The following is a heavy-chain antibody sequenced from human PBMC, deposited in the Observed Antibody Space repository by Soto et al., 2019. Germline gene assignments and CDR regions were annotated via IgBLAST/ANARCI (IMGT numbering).Heavy chain of an antibody. CDR2: ISYDGSNK. Sequence: GGSLRLSCAASGFTFSSYAMHWVRQAPGKGLEWVAVISYDGSNKYYADSVKGRFTISRDNSKNTLYLQMNSLRAEDTAVYYCARFGREWLSSNYYGMDVWGQGTTVTVSS. D-gene: IGHD3-3*01. J-gene: IGHJ6*02. V-gene: IGHV3-30-3*01. CDR1: GFTFSSYA. CDR3: ARFGREWLSSNYYGMDV.